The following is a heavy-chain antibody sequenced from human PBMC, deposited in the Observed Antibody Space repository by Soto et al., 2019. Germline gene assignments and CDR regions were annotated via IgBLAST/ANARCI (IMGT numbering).Heavy chain of an antibody. Sequence: EVQLVESGGGLIQPGGSLRLSCAASGFTVSSNYMSWVRQAPGKGLEWVSVIYSGGSTYYADSVKGRFTISRDNSKNTLYLQMNSLRAEDTAVYYCARDPPSKQQLPGGAFDIWGQGTMVTVSS. CDR2: IYSGGST. D-gene: IGHD6-13*01. CDR1: GFTVSSNY. CDR3: ARDPPSKQQLPGGAFDI. J-gene: IGHJ3*02. V-gene: IGHV3-53*01.